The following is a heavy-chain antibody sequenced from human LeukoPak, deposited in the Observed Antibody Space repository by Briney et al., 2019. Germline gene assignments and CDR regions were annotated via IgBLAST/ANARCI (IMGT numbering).Heavy chain of an antibody. CDR3: AKNSGRYCSSTSCYLEYFQH. J-gene: IGHJ1*01. V-gene: IGHV3-23*01. CDR2: ISGSGGST. Sequence: GGSLRLSCAASGFTFSCYAMSWVRQAPGKGLEWVSAISGSGGSTYYADSVKGRFTISRDNSKNTLYLQMNSLRAEDTAVYYCAKNSGRYCSSTSCYLEYFQHWGQGTLVTVSS. D-gene: IGHD2-2*01. CDR1: GFTFSCYA.